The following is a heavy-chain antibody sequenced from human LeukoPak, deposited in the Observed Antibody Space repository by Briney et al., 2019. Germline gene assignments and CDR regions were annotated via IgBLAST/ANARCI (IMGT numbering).Heavy chain of an antibody. CDR3: VRAPTDDSPVFDY. V-gene: IGHV3-49*04. CDR1: GFTFGDYG. CDR2: IRSNLFGGTT. J-gene: IGHJ4*02. D-gene: IGHD1-1*01. Sequence: PGRSLRLSCTGSGFTFGDYGVSWVRQAPGKGLEWVGFIRSNLFGGTTEYAASVKGRFTISRDDSKSVAHLQMNSLKNEDTAVYYCVRAPTDDSPVFDYWGQGTLVTVS.